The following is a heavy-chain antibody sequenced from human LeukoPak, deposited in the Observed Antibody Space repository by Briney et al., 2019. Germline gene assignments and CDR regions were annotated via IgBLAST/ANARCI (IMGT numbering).Heavy chain of an antibody. V-gene: IGHV1-69*13. Sequence: ASVKVSCKASGGTFSSYAISWVRQAPGQGLEWMGGIIPIFGTANYAQKFQGRVTITADESTSTAYMELSSLRSEDTAVYYCASRGGLVVDKYYFDYWGQGTLVTVSS. CDR2: IIPIFGTA. CDR1: GGTFSSYA. D-gene: IGHD3-22*01. CDR3: ASRGGLVVDKYYFDY. J-gene: IGHJ4*02.